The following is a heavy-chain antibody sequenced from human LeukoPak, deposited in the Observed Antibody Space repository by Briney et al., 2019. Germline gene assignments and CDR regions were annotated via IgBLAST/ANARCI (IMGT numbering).Heavy chain of an antibody. Sequence: GGSLSFYCAASGFTFSSYWMHWLRQAPGKGLMWVSRINSDGSSTNYADSVKGRFTISRDNAKNTLYLQMNTLRAEDTAVYYCTLGRGVFWGQGTLVTVSS. CDR1: GFTFSSYW. V-gene: IGHV3-74*01. J-gene: IGHJ4*02. D-gene: IGHD1-26*01. CDR3: TLGRGVF. CDR2: INSDGSST.